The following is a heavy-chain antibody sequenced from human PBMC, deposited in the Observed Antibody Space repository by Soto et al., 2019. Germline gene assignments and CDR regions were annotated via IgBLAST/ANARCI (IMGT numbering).Heavy chain of an antibody. V-gene: IGHV4-59*12. CDR1: GGSISSYY. Sequence: SETLSLTCTVSGGSISSYYWSWIRQPPGKGLEWIGDINYSGSTNYNPSLKSRVTISVDTSKNQFSLKLSSVTAADTAVYYCARGMTTVTYALDYWGQGTLVTVSS. D-gene: IGHD4-17*01. J-gene: IGHJ4*02. CDR2: INYSGST. CDR3: ARGMTTVTYALDY.